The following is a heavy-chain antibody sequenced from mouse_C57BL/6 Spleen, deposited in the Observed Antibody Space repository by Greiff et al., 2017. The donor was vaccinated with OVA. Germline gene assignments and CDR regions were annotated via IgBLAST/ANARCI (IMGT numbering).Heavy chain of an antibody. CDR2: IRLKSDNYAT. J-gene: IGHJ2*01. V-gene: IGHV6-3*01. CDR3: TEDGTYFDY. Sequence: EVKVEESGGGLVQPGGSMKLSCVASGFTFSNYWMNWVRQSPEKGLEWVAQIRLKSDNYATHYAESVKGRFTISRDDSKSSVYLQMNNLRAEDTGIYYCTEDGTYFDYWGQGTTLTVSS. CDR1: GFTFSNYW. D-gene: IGHD4-1*01.